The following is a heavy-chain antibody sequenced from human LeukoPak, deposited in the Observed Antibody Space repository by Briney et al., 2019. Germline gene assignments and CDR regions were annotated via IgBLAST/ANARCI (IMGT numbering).Heavy chain of an antibody. Sequence: SETLSLTCAVSGASISSRSYYWDWIRQPPGKGLDWIGSIYFSGSTYYNPSLNSRVTISVDTSKNQFSLKLISVTAADTAVYYCARRTVATTGVDYWGQGSLVTVSS. J-gene: IGHJ4*02. CDR1: GASISSRSYY. CDR3: ARRTVATTGVDY. V-gene: IGHV4-39*01. CDR2: IYFSGST. D-gene: IGHD5-12*01.